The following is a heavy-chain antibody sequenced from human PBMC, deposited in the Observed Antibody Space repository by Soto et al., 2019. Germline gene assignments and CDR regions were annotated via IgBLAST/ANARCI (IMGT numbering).Heavy chain of an antibody. CDR2: IYYSGTT. V-gene: IGHV4-31*03. J-gene: IGHJ6*02. Sequence: QVQLQESGPGLVKPSQTLSLTCTVSGGSINSGGYYWSWIRQHPGKGLEWIGYIYYSGTTYYNPSLKSRVTISVDTSKNQFSLHLSSVTAADTSVYDWARGNIVGGPAAMISDNYVMDLLGQGTTVTVS. D-gene: IGHD2-2*01. CDR1: GGSINSGGYY. CDR3: ARGNIVGGPAAMISDNYVMDL.